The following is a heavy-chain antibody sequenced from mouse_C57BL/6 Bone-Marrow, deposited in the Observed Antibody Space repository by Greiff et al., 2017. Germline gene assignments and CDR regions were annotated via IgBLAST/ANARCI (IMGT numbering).Heavy chain of an antibody. J-gene: IGHJ2*01. CDR1: GYTFTDYN. CDR2: INPNNGGT. D-gene: IGHD1-1*01. V-gene: IGHV1-18*01. CDR3: ARRITTVVATSRYYFDY. Sequence: EVKLVESGPELVKPGASVKIPCKASGYTFTDYNMDWVKQSHGKSLEWIGDINPNNGGTIYNQKFKGKATLTVDKSSSTAYMELRSLTSEDTAVYYCARRITTVVATSRYYFDYWGQGTTLTVSS.